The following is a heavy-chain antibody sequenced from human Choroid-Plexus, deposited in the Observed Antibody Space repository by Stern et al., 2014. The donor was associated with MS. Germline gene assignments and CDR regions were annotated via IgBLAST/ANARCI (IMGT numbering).Heavy chain of an antibody. CDR2: VSYDGSNK. CDR1: GFTFGSCA. J-gene: IGHJ5*02. Sequence: QVQLVQSGGGVVQPGRPLRLSCAASGFTFGSCAMHWVRQAPGKGLEWVAGVSYDGSNKYYADSVKGRFTVSRDNSQNTLYMQMSSLRAEDTAVYYCAKDRQYLTXXXDHWGQGSLVTVSS. CDR3: AKDRQYLTXXXDH. D-gene: IGHD2/OR15-2a*01. V-gene: IGHV3-30*18.